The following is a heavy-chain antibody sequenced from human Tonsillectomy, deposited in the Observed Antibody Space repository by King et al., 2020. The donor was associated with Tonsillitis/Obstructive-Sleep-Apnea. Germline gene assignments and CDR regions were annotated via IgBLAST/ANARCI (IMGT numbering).Heavy chain of an antibody. V-gene: IGHV3-30*18. D-gene: IGHD3-3*01. CDR3: AKDLGQSGYYDY. CDR2: ISYDGSNK. J-gene: IGHJ4*02. Sequence: QLVQSGGGVVQPGRSLRLSCAASGFTFRSYGMHWVRQAPGKGLEWVAVISYDGSNKYYADSVKGRFTISRDNSKNTLYLQMNSLRAEDTAVYYCAKDLGQSGYYDYWGQGTLVTVSS. CDR1: GFTFRSYG.